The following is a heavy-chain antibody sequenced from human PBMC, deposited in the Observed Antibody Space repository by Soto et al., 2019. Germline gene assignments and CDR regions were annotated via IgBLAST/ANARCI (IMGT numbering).Heavy chain of an antibody. CDR1: GGSISSGGYY. V-gene: IGHV4-30-4*08. D-gene: IGHD2-2*01. CDR2: IYYSGTT. Sequence: SETLSLTCTVSGGSISSGGYYWSWIRQPPGKGLEWIGYIYYSGTTNYNPSLQSRVTIPMDTSKNQFSLKLSSVNAADTAVYYCVRDRSKAPDNFDYWRQGSLVIVSS. J-gene: IGHJ4*02. CDR3: VRDRSKAPDNFDY.